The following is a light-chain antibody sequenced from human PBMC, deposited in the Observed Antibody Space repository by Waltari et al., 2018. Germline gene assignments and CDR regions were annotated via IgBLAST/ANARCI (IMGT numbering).Light chain of an antibody. CDR3: CSSSGGGTWV. Sequence: QSALTHPASTSGSPGQSITISCTSTTTDFVSWYQHLPGKAPRLLIYEGSKRPSGLSGRFSGSQSGNTASLTISGLEFDDQATYYCCSSSGGGTWVFGGGTELAVL. J-gene: IGLJ3*02. CDR1: TTDF. V-gene: IGLV2-23*01. CDR2: EGS.